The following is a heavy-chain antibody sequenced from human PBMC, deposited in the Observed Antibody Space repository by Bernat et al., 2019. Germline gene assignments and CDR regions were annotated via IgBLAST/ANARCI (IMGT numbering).Heavy chain of an antibody. CDR1: GFTFGDYA. CDR3: TREVTFWSGYQSYYYYYYMDV. CDR2: IRSKAYGGTT. J-gene: IGHJ6*03. V-gene: IGHV3-49*04. D-gene: IGHD3-3*01. Sequence: EVQLVESGGGLVQPGRSLRLSCTASGFTFGDYAMSWVRQAPGKGLAWVGFIRSKAYGGTTEYAASVKGRFTISRDDSKSIAYLQMNSLKTEDTAVYYCTREVTFWSGYQSYYYYYYMDVWGKGTTVTVSS.